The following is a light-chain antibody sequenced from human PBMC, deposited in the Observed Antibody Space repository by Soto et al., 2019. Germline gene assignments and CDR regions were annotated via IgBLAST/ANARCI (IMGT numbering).Light chain of an antibody. CDR3: QQYSNWPPWT. V-gene: IGKV3-15*01. J-gene: IGKJ1*01. CDR2: SAS. Sequence: ETVMTQSPATLSVSPGERVTLSCWASQSVCHNLAWYQQKPGQAPRLLISSASARATGVPPRFSATGSGTEFTLTISSLQSEDFGVYYCQQYSNWPPWTFGQGTKVEIK. CDR1: QSVCHN.